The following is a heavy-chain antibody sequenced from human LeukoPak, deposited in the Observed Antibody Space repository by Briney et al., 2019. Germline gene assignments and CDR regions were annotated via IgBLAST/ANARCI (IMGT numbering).Heavy chain of an antibody. Sequence: GGTLRLFCAASGFTYSNYAMTGARQAPGKGLEWVSAISGSGGSTYYADSVKGRFSISRDNSKNTLYLQMNSLRAEDTAVYYCAKGCGSYCYYGMDVWGLGTTVTVFS. CDR1: GFTYSNYA. J-gene: IGHJ6*02. V-gene: IGHV3-23*01. CDR3: AKGCGSYCYYGMDV. D-gene: IGHD1-26*01. CDR2: ISGSGGST.